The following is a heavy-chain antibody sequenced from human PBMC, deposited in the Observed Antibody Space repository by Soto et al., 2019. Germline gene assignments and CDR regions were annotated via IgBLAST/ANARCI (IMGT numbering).Heavy chain of an antibody. V-gene: IGHV3-74*01. Sequence: GGSLRLSCAASGFTFSSYWMHWVRQAPGKGLVWVSRINSDGSSTSYADSVQGPFTISRDNGKDTLELQMNSLRAEDTAVYYCARVVAYCSSTSCYWPPYYYYYMDVWGKGTTVTVSS. CDR3: ARVVAYCSSTSCYWPPYYYYYMDV. CDR2: INSDGSST. D-gene: IGHD2-2*01. CDR1: GFTFSSYW. J-gene: IGHJ6*03.